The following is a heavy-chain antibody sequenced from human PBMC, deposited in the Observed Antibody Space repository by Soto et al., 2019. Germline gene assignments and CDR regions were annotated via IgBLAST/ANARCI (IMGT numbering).Heavy chain of an antibody. Sequence: GSLRLSCAASGFAVSSKYMTWVRQAPGKGLEWVSVIYGGGTTYYADSVKGRFTISRDNSKNSLYLQMNSLRAEDTAVYYCARDSSWFDPWGQGTLVTVSS. D-gene: IGHD6-6*01. J-gene: IGHJ5*02. CDR3: ARDSSWFDP. CDR1: GFAVSSKY. CDR2: IYGGGTT. V-gene: IGHV3-53*01.